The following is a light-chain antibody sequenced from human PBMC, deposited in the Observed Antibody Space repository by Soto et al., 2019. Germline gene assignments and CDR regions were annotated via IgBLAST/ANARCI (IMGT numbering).Light chain of an antibody. CDR3: CSYAGSSTVV. J-gene: IGLJ2*01. V-gene: IGLV2-23*02. CDR2: EVS. Sequence: QSALTQPASVSGSPGQSTTISCTGTSSDVGSYNLVSWYQQHPGKAPKLMIYEVSKRPSGVSNRFSGSKSGNTASLTISGLQAEDEADYYCCSYAGSSTVVFGGGTKLTVL. CDR1: SSDVGSYNL.